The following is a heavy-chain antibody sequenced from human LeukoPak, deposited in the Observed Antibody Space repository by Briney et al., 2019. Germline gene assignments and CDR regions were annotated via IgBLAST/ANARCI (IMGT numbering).Heavy chain of an antibody. CDR1: GFTFSSYD. V-gene: IGHV3-13*01. CDR3: ARDNRRYDSSGYYYGDGAFDI. Sequence: GGSLGLSCAASGFTFSSYDMHWVRQATGKGLEWVSAIGTAGDTYYPGSVKGRFTISRENAKNSLYLQMNSLRAGDTAVYYCARDNRRYDSSGYYYGDGAFDIWGQGTMVTVSS. D-gene: IGHD3-22*01. CDR2: IGTAGDT. J-gene: IGHJ3*02.